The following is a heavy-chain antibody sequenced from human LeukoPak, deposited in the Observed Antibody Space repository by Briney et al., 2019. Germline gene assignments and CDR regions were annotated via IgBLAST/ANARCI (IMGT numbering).Heavy chain of an antibody. CDR3: AREDGQTGYYFDY. CDR2: ISKSGSTK. V-gene: IGHV3-48*03. D-gene: IGHD1-14*01. CDR1: GFIFSSYE. J-gene: IGHJ4*02. Sequence: GGSLRLSCAASGFIFSSYEMIWVRQAPGKGLEFVSYISKSGSTKYYADSVRGRFAISRDDPKNSLYLQMNSLRAEDTALYFCAREDGQTGYYFDYWGQGILVTVSS.